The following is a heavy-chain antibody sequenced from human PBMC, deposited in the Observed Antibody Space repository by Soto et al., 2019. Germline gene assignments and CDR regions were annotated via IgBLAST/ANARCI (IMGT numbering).Heavy chain of an antibody. CDR1: GFRFDDFA. J-gene: IGHJ4*02. D-gene: IGHD2-21*01. V-gene: IGHV3-9*01. CDR3: VRGRGPMNRGYFFS. Sequence: VQMVESGGGLVKPGMSLRLSCAASGFRFDDFAMHWVRQGQGKGLEWVSGISWNSGDKVYGDSVKGRFVISRDNDKNSLDLQMNSLRPEDTAVYYCVRGRGPMNRGYFFSWGRGTLVIVSP. CDR2: ISWNSGDK.